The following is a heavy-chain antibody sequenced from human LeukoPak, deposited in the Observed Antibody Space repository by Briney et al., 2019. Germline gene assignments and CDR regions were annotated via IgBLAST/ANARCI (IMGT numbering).Heavy chain of an antibody. CDR3: ARERSSWYFAFDI. D-gene: IGHD6-13*01. V-gene: IGHV4-59*01. CDR1: GGSISSYY. Sequence: PSETLSLTCTVSGGSISSYYWSWIRQPPGKGREWIGYIYYTGSTNYSPSLKSRVTISVDTSETQFSLRLSSVTTADTAVYYCARERSSWYFAFDIWGQGTMVTVSS. CDR2: IYYTGST. J-gene: IGHJ3*02.